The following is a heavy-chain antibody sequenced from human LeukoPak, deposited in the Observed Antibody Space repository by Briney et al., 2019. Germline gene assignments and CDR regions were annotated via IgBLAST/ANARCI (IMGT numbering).Heavy chain of an antibody. CDR1: GFTFSIYA. Sequence: GGSLRLSCAASGFTFSIYAMSWVRQAPGKGLEWVSAISGSGGSTYFADSVKGRFTISRDNSKNTLYLQMNSLRAEDTAVYYCAKDSQEWELLGFFDYWGQGTLVTVSS. J-gene: IGHJ4*02. D-gene: IGHD1-26*01. CDR2: ISGSGGST. CDR3: AKDSQEWELLGFFDY. V-gene: IGHV3-23*01.